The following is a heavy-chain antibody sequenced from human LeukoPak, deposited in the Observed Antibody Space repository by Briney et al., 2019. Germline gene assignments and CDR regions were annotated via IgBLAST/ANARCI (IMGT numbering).Heavy chain of an antibody. CDR1: GFTFSSYA. J-gene: IGHJ4*02. CDR3: ANPHSGSYN. CDR2: ISYDGSNK. D-gene: IGHD1-26*01. V-gene: IGHV3-30*04. Sequence: GRSLRLSCAASGFTFSSYAMHWVRQAPGKGLELVAVISYDGSNKYYADSVKGRFTISRDNSKNTLYLQMNSLRAEDTAVYYCANPHSGSYNWGQGTLVTVSS.